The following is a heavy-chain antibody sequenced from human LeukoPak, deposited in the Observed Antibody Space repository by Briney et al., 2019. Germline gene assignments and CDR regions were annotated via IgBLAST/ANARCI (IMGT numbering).Heavy chain of an antibody. CDR2: IYPGDSDT. D-gene: IGHD3-16*02. V-gene: IGHV5-51*01. CDR1: GYSFTSYW. J-gene: IGHJ5*02. Sequence: KVSCKASGYSFTSYWIGWVRQMPGKGLEWMGIIYPGDSDTRYSPSFQGQVTISADKSISTAYLQWSSLKASDTAMYYCARDLGYVWGSYRYTSWFDPWGQGTLVTVSS. CDR3: ARDLGYVWGSYRYTSWFDP.